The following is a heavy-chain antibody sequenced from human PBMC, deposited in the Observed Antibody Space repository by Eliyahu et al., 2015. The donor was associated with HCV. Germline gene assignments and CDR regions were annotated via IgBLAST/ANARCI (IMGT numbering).Heavy chain of an antibody. Sequence: QVQLVQSGAEVKKPGSSVKVSCKASGGTFSGNTINWVRQAPGQGLEWMGGIIPMFGTANYVQKFQGRARITADESTSTAYMELSSLRSEDTAVYYCAREGGDYCSGGNCFLLYWGQGTLVTVSS. CDR1: GGTFSGNT. CDR2: IIPMFGTA. CDR3: AREGGDYCSGGNCFLLY. J-gene: IGHJ4*02. V-gene: IGHV1-69*01. D-gene: IGHD2-15*01.